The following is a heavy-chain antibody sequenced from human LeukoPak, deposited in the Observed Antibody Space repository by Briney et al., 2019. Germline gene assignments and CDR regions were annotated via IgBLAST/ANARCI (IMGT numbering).Heavy chain of an antibody. CDR3: AKDPYYYDSSGYVDY. CDR1: GFPFSSYG. Sequence: GGSLRLSCAASGFPFSSYGMHWVRPAPGKGLEWVAVISYDGSNKYYADSVKGRFTISRDNSKNTLYLQMNSLRAEDTAVYYCAKDPYYYDSSGYVDYWGQGTLVTVSS. D-gene: IGHD3-22*01. J-gene: IGHJ4*02. CDR2: ISYDGSNK. V-gene: IGHV3-30*18.